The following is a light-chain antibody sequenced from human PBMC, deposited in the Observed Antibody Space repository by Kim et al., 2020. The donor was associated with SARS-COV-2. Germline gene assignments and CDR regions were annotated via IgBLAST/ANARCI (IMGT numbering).Light chain of an antibody. J-gene: IGLJ1*01. CDR3: QAWDSSTAYV. Sequence: SLGQTTRITRSGDKLGDKYACLYQQKPGQSPVLVIYKDSKRPSGIPERFSGSNAGNTATMTISGTQAMDEADYYCQAWDSSTAYVFGTGTKVTVL. CDR1: KLGDKY. V-gene: IGLV3-1*01. CDR2: KDS.